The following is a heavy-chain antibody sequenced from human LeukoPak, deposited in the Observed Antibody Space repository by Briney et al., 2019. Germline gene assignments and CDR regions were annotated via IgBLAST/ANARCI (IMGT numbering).Heavy chain of an antibody. CDR1: GFPLSTYP. V-gene: IGHV3-64D*09. J-gene: IGHJ6*02. CDR3: VKSPSDGVGV. Sequence: GGSLRLSCSASGFPLSTYPMHWVRQAPGKGLEYVSTIFTNADLTSYAASVRGRFSTSRDNSKNTLYLQMSSLRPEDTAVYYCVKSPSDGVGVWGQGATV. CDR2: IFTNADLT.